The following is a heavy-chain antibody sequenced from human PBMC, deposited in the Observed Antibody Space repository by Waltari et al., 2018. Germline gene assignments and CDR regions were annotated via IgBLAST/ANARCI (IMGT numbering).Heavy chain of an antibody. CDR3: ARDSSSWYGNWFDP. D-gene: IGHD6-13*01. CDR2: INHSGST. V-gene: IGHV4-34*01. J-gene: IGHJ5*02. CDR1: GGSFSGSY. Sequence: QVQLQQWGAGLLKPSETLSLPCAVYGGSFSGSYWSWIRQPPGKGLEWIGEINHSGSTNYNPSLKSRVTISVDTSKNQFSLKLSSVTAADTAVYYCARDSSSWYGNWFDPWGQGTLGTVSS.